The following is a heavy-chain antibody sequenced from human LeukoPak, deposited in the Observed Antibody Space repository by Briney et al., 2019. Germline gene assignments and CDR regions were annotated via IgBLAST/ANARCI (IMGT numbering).Heavy chain of an antibody. V-gene: IGHV3-74*01. J-gene: IGHJ6*02. CDR3: TRVQAGRSGLMDV. CDR1: GFSLSGYW. D-gene: IGHD2-8*02. CDR2: ISPEGSGT. Sequence: GGSLRLSCAVSGFSLSGYWMHWVRQAPGKGLVWVSRISPEGSGTTYADSVKGRFTISRDNSKNTLYLQMNSLRDEDAAVYHCTRVQAGRSGLMDVWGRGTTVTVSS.